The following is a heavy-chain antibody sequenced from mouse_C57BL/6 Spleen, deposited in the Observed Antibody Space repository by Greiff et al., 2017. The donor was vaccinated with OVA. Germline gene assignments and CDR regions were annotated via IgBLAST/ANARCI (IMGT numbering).Heavy chain of an antibody. J-gene: IGHJ4*01. CDR1: GFTFSSYA. D-gene: IGHD2-12*01. V-gene: IGHV5-4*01. CDR3: ARGIRRNYAMDY. Sequence: VQLQQSGGGLVKPGGSLKLSCAASGFTFSSYAMSWVRQTPEKRLEWVATISDGGSYTYYPDNVKGRFTISRDNAKNNLYLQMSHLKSEDTAMYYCARGIRRNYAMDYWGQGTSVTVSS. CDR2: ISDGGSYT.